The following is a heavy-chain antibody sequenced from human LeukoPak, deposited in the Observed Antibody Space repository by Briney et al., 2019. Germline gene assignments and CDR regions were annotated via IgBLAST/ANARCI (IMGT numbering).Heavy chain of an antibody. Sequence: SETLSLTCTVSGGSISSYYWSCIRQPAGKGLEWIGRIYTSGSTNYNPSLKSRVTMSVDTSKNQFSLKLSSVTAADTAVYYCARDRRFGELFNYYYGMDVWGQGTTVTVSS. CDR3: ARDRRFGELFNYYYGMDV. J-gene: IGHJ6*02. CDR1: GGSISSYY. V-gene: IGHV4-4*07. CDR2: IYTSGST. D-gene: IGHD3-10*01.